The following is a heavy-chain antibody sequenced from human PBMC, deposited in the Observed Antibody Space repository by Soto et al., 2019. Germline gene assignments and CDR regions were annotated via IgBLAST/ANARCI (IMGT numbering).Heavy chain of an antibody. CDR2: INPNSGGT. Sequence: LLKVSCKAPVYPWTCFYVPGVRQAPGQGLEWMGWINPNSGGTNYPQKFQGGVTMTRDTSIRTAYRELSRLRSDDKAVYYCARDLASFDYCGQGTLVTLSS. CDR3: ARDLASFDY. V-gene: IGHV1-2*02. D-gene: IGHD2-15*01. J-gene: IGHJ4*02. CDR1: VYPWTCFY.